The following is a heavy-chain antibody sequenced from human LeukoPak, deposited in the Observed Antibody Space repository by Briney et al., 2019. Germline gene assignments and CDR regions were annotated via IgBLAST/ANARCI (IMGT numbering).Heavy chain of an antibody. V-gene: IGHV3-30*04. Sequence: GGSLRLSCAASGFTFSSYAMHWVRQAPGKGLEWVAVISYDGSNKYYADSVKGRFTISRDNSKNTLYLQMNSLKTEDTAVYYCTTQLLYEHNFDYWGQGTLVTVSS. CDR2: ISYDGSNK. D-gene: IGHD2-2*02. J-gene: IGHJ4*02. CDR3: TTQLLYEHNFDY. CDR1: GFTFSSYA.